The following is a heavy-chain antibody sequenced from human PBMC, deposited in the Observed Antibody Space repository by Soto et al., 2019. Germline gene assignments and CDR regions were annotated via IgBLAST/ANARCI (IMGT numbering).Heavy chain of an antibody. J-gene: IGHJ1*01. Sequence: SDTLSLTCNVSCASISSGGYYWTWIRQHPEKGLVWIGYIYHTGSTFYNPSLQSRLSISVDTSENQFSLRLTSVTATDAAVYFCARTFSGNSGFDLWGQGTLVTVSS. CDR3: ARTFSGNSGFDL. D-gene: IGHD1-1*01. V-gene: IGHV4-31*03. CDR1: CASISSGGYY. CDR2: IYHTGST.